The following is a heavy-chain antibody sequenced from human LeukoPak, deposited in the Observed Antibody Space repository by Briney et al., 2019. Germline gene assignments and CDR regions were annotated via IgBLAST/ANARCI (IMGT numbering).Heavy chain of an antibody. D-gene: IGHD4-11*01. CDR2: INHSGST. V-gene: IGHV4-34*01. CDR1: GGSFSGYH. Sequence: SETLTLTCAVYGGSFSGYHWRWIRQPPRKGLEGIWEINHSGSTNYNPPLKSRVTISVAPYKSQFSLKLSSVTAADTAVYYCARGPYSNYGIMDVWGKGTTVTVSS. J-gene: IGHJ6*04. CDR3: ARGPYSNYGIMDV.